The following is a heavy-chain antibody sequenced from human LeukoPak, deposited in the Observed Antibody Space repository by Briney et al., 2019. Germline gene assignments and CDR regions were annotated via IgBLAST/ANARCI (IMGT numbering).Heavy chain of an antibody. J-gene: IGHJ6*03. CDR3: ARDRGHYDILTGYYNWSGYYYYMDV. Sequence: GASVKVSCKASGYTFTSYYMHWVRQASGQGLEWMGIINPSGGSTSYAQKFQGRVTMTRDMSTSTVYMELSSLRSEDTAVYYCARDRGHYDILTGYYNWSGYYYYMDVWGKGTTVTVSS. V-gene: IGHV1-46*01. CDR1: GYTFTSYY. CDR2: INPSGGST. D-gene: IGHD3-9*01.